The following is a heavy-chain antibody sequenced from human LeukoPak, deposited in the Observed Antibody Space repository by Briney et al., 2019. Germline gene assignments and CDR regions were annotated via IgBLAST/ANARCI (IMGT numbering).Heavy chain of an antibody. CDR2: IYSGGST. Sequence: GGSLRLSCAASGFTVSSNYMSWVRQAPGKGLEWVSVIYSGGSTYYADSVKGRFTISRDNSKNSLYLQMNSLRAEDTALYYCAKDGSYYYDSSGYPRYYFDYWGQGTLVTVSS. V-gene: IGHV3-53*05. CDR3: AKDGSYYYDSSGYPRYYFDY. J-gene: IGHJ4*02. D-gene: IGHD3-22*01. CDR1: GFTVSSNY.